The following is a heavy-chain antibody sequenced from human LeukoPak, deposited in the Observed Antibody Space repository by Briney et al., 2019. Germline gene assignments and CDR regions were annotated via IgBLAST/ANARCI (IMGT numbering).Heavy chain of an antibody. J-gene: IGHJ4*02. CDR2: IWYDGSNK. CDR3: AREYDFWSGYLIGIGY. V-gene: IGHV3-33*08. Sequence: GGSLRLSCAASGFTFSSYAMHWVRQAPGKGLEWVAVIWYDGSNKYYADSVKGRFTISRDNSKNTLYLQMNSLRAEDTAVYYCAREYDFWSGYLIGIGYWGQGTLVTVSS. D-gene: IGHD3-3*01. CDR1: GFTFSSYA.